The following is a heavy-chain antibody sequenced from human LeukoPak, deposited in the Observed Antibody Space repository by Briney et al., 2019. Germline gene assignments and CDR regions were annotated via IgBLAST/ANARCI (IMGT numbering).Heavy chain of an antibody. V-gene: IGHV1-8*01. CDR3: ARARSSGSHLWGAYYYYYMDV. J-gene: IGHJ6*03. CDR1: GYTFTSYD. CDR2: MNPNSGNT. Sequence: ASVKVSCKASGYTFTSYDINWVRQATGQGLEWMGWMNPNSGNTGYAQKFQGRVTMTRNTSISTAYMELSSLRSEDTAVYYCARARSSGSHLWGAYYYYYMDVWGKGTTVTVSS. D-gene: IGHD1-26*01.